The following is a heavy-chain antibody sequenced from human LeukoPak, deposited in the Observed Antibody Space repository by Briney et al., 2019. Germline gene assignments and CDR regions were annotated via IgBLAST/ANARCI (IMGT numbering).Heavy chain of an antibody. J-gene: IGHJ4*02. CDR1: GFTVSNNY. V-gene: IGHV4-39*01. D-gene: IGHD1-26*01. CDR2: IYYSGNT. CDR3: ARLGGSSDGVYFDY. Sequence: GSLRLSCAVSGFTVSNNYMSWLRQPPGKGLEWVGSIYYSGNTYYNPSLKSRVTISVDTSKNQFSLKLNSVTAADTAVYYCARLGGSSDGVYFDYWGQGTLVTVSS.